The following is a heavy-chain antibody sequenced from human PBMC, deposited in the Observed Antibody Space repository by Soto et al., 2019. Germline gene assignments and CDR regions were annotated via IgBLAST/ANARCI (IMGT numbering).Heavy chain of an antibody. Sequence: GGSLRLSCAASGVTFSSYAMSWVRQAPGKGLEWVSVIYSGGSTYYADSVKGRFTISRDNSKDTLYLQMNSLRAEDTAVYYCAKVLSSGYYLYYYYGMDVWGQGTTVTVSS. J-gene: IGHJ6*02. D-gene: IGHD3-22*01. V-gene: IGHV3-23*03. CDR2: IYSGGST. CDR1: GVTFSSYA. CDR3: AKVLSSGYYLYYYYGMDV.